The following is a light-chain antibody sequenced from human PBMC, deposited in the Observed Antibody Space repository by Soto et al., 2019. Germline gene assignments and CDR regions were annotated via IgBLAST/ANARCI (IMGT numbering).Light chain of an antibody. CDR3: QQYNNWWT. CDR1: QSVSSSY. CDR2: GAS. V-gene: IGKV3-15*01. J-gene: IGKJ1*01. Sequence: EIVLTQSPGTLSLSPGERATLSCRASQSVSSSYLAWYQKKPGQAPRLLIYGASTRATGIPARFSGSGSGTEFTLTISSLQSEDFAFYYCQQYNNWWTFGQGTRVDTK.